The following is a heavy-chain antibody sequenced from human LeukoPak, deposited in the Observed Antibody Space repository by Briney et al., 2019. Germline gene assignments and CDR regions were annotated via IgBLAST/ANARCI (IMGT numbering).Heavy chain of an antibody. CDR1: GFTFSSYA. D-gene: IGHD3-10*01. Sequence: GGSLRLSCAASGFTFSSYAMIWVRQAPGKGLEWVSAISGSGGSTYYADPVKGRFTISRDNAKNSLYLQMNSLRAEDTAVYYCATNKRRYYYGSGSNYWGRGTLVTVSS. CDR3: ATNKRRYYYGSGSNY. CDR2: ISGSGGST. V-gene: IGHV3-23*01. J-gene: IGHJ4*02.